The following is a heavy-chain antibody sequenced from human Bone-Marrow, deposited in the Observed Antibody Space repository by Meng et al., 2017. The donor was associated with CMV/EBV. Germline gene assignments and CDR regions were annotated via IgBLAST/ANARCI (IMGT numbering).Heavy chain of an antibody. CDR1: GYSFTSYW. Sequence: GGSLRLSCKGSGYSFTSYWIGWVRQMPGKGLEWMGIIYPDDSDARYSPSFKGQVTISADKSVSTAYLQWSSLKASDTAMYYCARAITVMADFDYWGQGTLVTFS. CDR3: ARAITVMADFDY. CDR2: IYPDDSDA. V-gene: IGHV5-51*01. D-gene: IGHD5-18*01. J-gene: IGHJ4*02.